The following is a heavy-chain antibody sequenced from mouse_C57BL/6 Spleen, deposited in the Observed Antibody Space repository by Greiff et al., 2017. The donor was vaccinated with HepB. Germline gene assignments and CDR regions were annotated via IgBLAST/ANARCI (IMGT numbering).Heavy chain of an antibody. Sequence: VDFSRYWMSWVRRAPGKGLEWIGEINPDSSTINYAPSLKDKFIISRDNAKNTLYLQMSKVRSEDTALYYCAKNWDWYFDVWGTGTTVTVSS. CDR3: AKNWDWYFDV. V-gene: IGHV4-1*01. J-gene: IGHJ1*03. CDR1: VDFSRYW. D-gene: IGHD4-1*01. CDR2: INPDSSTI.